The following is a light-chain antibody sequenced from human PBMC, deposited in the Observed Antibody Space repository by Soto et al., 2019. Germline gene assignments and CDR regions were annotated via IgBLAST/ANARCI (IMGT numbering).Light chain of an antibody. J-gene: IGKJ5*01. CDR2: AAS. CDR1: QGISSY. V-gene: IGKV1-9*01. CDR3: QQAASFPIT. Sequence: IQLTQSPSSLSASVGDRVTITYRASQGISSYLAWYQQKPGKAPKLLIYAASTLQSGVPSRFSGSGSGTDFTLTINGLQPEDFATYYCQQAASFPITFGQGTRLEIK.